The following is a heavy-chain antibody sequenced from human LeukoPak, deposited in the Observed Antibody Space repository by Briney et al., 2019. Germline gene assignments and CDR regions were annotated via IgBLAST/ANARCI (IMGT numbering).Heavy chain of an antibody. CDR2: IYYSGST. D-gene: IGHD5-18*01. Sequence: SETPSLTCTVSGGSISSYYWSWIRQPPGKGLEWIGYIYYSGSTNYNPSLKSRVTISVDTSKNQFSLKLSSVTAADTAVYYCARLQLWSPSDYYGMDVWGQGTTVTVSS. CDR3: ARLQLWSPSDYYGMDV. J-gene: IGHJ6*02. V-gene: IGHV4-59*08. CDR1: GGSISSYY.